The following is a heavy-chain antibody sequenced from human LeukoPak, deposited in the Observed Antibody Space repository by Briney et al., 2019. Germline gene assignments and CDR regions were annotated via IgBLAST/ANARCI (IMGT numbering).Heavy chain of an antibody. CDR2: ISYDGSNK. CDR3: ARGPLHGMDV. Sequence: GRSLRLSCAASGFTFSSYAMHWVRQAPGKGLEWVAVISYDGSNKYYADSVKGRFTISRDNSKNTLYLRMNSLRAEDTAVYYCARGPLHGMDVWGQGTTATVSS. J-gene: IGHJ6*02. V-gene: IGHV3-30-3*01. CDR1: GFTFSSYA.